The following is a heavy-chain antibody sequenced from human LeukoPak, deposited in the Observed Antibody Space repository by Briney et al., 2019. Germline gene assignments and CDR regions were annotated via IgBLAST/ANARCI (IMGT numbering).Heavy chain of an antibody. Sequence: PGGSLGLSCAASGFIFRNYVMHWVRQAPGKGLEWVAVISCDGNNKYYADSVKGRFTISRDNSKNTLFLQMNSLRVEDTAVYYCARGLGCSSGWSKGYFDYWGQGTLVTVSS. CDR3: ARGLGCSSGWSKGYFDY. J-gene: IGHJ4*02. CDR1: GFIFRNYV. D-gene: IGHD6-19*01. V-gene: IGHV3-30-3*01. CDR2: ISCDGNNK.